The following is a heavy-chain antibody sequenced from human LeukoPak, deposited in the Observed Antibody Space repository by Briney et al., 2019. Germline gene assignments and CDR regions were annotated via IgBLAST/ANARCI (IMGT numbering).Heavy chain of an antibody. D-gene: IGHD5/OR15-5a*01. CDR2: IWYDGIDK. Sequence: VGSLRLSCAASGFTFSSYGMHWVRQAPGKGLEWVAVIWYDGIDKYYADSVKGRFTISRDNSKNTLYLQMKSLRAEDTAVYYCARVTVICVYFYFDYWGQGTLVTVSS. V-gene: IGHV3-33*01. CDR3: ARVTVICVYFYFDY. CDR1: GFTFSSYG. J-gene: IGHJ4*02.